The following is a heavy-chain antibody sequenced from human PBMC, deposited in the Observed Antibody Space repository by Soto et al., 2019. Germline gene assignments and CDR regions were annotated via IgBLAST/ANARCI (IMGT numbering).Heavy chain of an antibody. D-gene: IGHD3-16*01. CDR1: GYTLTSYD. J-gene: IGHJ4*02. CDR2: MNPNSGNT. CDR3: AKSAGSNVYSPKAY. V-gene: IGHV1-8*01. Sequence: ASVKVSCKASGYTLTSYDINWVRQATGQGLEWMGWMNPNSGNTGYAQKFQGRVTMTRNTSITTAYMELTSLRAEDAAVYYCAKSAGSNVYSPKAYWGQGTLVPVSP.